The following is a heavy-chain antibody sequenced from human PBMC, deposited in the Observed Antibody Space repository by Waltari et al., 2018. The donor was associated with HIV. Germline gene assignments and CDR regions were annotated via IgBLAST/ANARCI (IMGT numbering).Heavy chain of an antibody. J-gene: IGHJ4*02. V-gene: IGHV3-48*01. CDR3: ARSSYSSGWAYFDY. Sequence: EVQLVESGGGLVQPGGSLSLSCAAAGFIFTDYSMNWVRQAPGKGLEWISYITYGGAVTYYPDSVKGRFTVSRDNARNSLSLRMHSLRVEDTAVYYCARSSYSSGWAYFDYWGQGVLVTVFS. D-gene: IGHD6-19*01. CDR1: GFIFTDYS. CDR2: ITYGGAVT.